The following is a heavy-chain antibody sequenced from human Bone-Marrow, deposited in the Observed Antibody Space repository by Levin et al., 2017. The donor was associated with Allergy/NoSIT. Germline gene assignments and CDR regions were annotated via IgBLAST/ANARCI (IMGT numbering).Heavy chain of an antibody. D-gene: IGHD5-12*01. CDR3: ARVDVDPSNYYYFMDV. CDR2: FYYSGNT. Sequence: SETLSLTCTVSGASINSYYWTWIRQPPEKGLEWIGNFYYSGNTKYNPSLKSRVTIAADTSKNQFSLKLSSVTAADTAIYYCARVDVDPSNYYYFMDVWGKGTTVTVSS. J-gene: IGHJ6*03. CDR1: GASINSYY. V-gene: IGHV4-59*01.